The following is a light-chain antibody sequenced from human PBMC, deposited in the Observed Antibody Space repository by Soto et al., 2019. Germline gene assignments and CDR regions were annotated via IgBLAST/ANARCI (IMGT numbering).Light chain of an antibody. CDR3: QQSYTTPFT. CDR2: AAS. Sequence: DFQVTQSPSSLSASVGDRVTITCRASQSVNDYLNWYQQRPGKAPRLLIYAASTLHSGVPSRFSGSGFGTDFSLTITSLQPEDFATYYCQQSYTTPFTFGPGTKVDIK. J-gene: IGKJ3*01. CDR1: QSVNDY. V-gene: IGKV1-39*01.